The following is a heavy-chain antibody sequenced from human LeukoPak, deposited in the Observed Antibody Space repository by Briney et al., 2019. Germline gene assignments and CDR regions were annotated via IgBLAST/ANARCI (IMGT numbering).Heavy chain of an antibody. D-gene: IGHD6-13*01. CDR3: ARDIRYSSSWLKGGFDY. J-gene: IGHJ4*02. Sequence: SGTLSLTCVVSGGSISSNTWWSWVRQPPNKGLEWIGEIYRSGSTNYNPSLKSRVTISVDKSKNQFSLKLSSVTAADTAVYYCARDIRYSSSWLKGGFDYWGQGTLVTVSS. CDR2: IYRSGST. CDR1: GGSISSNTW. V-gene: IGHV4-4*02.